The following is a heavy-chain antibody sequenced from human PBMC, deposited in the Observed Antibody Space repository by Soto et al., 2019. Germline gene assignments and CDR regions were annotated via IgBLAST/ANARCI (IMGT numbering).Heavy chain of an antibody. Sequence: PGESLKISCKGSGYSFTSYWIGWVRQMPGKGLEWMGIIYPGDSDTRYSPSFQGQVTISADKSISTAYLQWSRLKASDTAMYYCATLPPRIVVTLLPIPTWGQGIQV. V-gene: IGHV5-51*01. D-gene: IGHD2-21*01. J-gene: IGHJ5*02. CDR1: GYSFTSYW. CDR3: ATLPPRIVVTLLPIPT. CDR2: IYPGDSDT.